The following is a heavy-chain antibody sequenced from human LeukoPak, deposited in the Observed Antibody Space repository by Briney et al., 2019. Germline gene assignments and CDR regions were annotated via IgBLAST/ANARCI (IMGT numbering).Heavy chain of an antibody. J-gene: IGHJ3*01. D-gene: IGHD4-17*01. CDR2: INSDGSII. Sequence: GGSLRLPCAASGFTFSTYWMHWVRQAPGKGLVWVSRINSDGSIINYADSVKGRFTISRDNAKNTLYLHMNSLRAEDTAVYYCVLVTTGSWGQGTMVTVS. CDR3: VLVTTGS. V-gene: IGHV3-74*01. CDR1: GFTFSTYW.